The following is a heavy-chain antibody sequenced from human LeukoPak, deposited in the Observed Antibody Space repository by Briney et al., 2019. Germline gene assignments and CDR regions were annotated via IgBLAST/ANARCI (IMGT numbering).Heavy chain of an antibody. CDR1: GGTFSSYA. CDR2: IIPIFGTA. J-gene: IGHJ3*02. V-gene: IGHV1-69*05. D-gene: IGHD2-2*01. Sequence: GASVKVSCKASGGTFSSYAMSWVRQAPGQGLEWMGGIIPIFGTANYAQKFQGRVTITTDESTSTAYMELSSLRSEGTAVYYCARDLRRRYCSSTSCPNDAFDIWGQGTMVTVSS. CDR3: ARDLRRRYCSSTSCPNDAFDI.